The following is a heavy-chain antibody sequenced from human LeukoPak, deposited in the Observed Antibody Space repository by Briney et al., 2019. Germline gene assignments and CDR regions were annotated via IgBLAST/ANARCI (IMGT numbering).Heavy chain of an antibody. V-gene: IGHV4-59*08. CDR1: GGSISSYY. CDR2: IYYTGST. J-gene: IGHJ3*02. CDR3: ARQDSGSYLNPLDM. Sequence: SETLSLTCTGSGGSISSYYWSWLRQPPGKELEWTGNIYYTGSTKYNPSLKSRVTISVDTSKNQFSLKLSSVTAADTAVYYCARQDSGSYLNPLDMWGQGTMVTVSS. D-gene: IGHD1-26*01.